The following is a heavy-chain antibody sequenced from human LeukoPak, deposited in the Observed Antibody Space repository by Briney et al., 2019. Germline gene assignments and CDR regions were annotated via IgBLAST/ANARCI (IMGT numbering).Heavy chain of an antibody. CDR2: IREDGSEI. Sequence: GGSLRLSCGASGFTFSTYWMTWVRQAPGKGLEWVANIREDGSEIFYVDSVKGRFTISRDNAKNSMYLQMNSLRVEDSGLYYCTRDRSWSGYDYWGQGTLATVSS. D-gene: IGHD1-26*01. CDR3: TRDRSWSGYDY. J-gene: IGHJ4*02. CDR1: GFTFSTYW. V-gene: IGHV3-7*03.